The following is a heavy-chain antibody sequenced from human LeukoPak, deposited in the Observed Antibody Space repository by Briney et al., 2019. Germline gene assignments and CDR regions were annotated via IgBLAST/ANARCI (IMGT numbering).Heavy chain of an antibody. D-gene: IGHD6-19*01. Sequence: RGSLRLSCAASGFTFSSYAMYWVRQAPGKGLEWVSGIFGSGGSTHYADSVKGRFTISRDNSKNTVYLQMNSLRAEDTAVYYCAKTTTGYSSGRFPGWPVDYWGQGTLVTVSS. CDR2: IFGSGGST. V-gene: IGHV3-23*01. CDR1: GFTFSSYA. CDR3: AKTTTGYSSGRFPGWPVDY. J-gene: IGHJ4*02.